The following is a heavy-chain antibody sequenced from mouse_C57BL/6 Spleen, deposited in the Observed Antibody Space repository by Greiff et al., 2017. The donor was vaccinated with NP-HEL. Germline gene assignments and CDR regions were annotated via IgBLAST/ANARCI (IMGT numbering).Heavy chain of an antibody. CDR3: ARDRSSYRYFDV. V-gene: IGHV5-16*01. J-gene: IGHJ1*03. CDR2: INYDGSST. Sequence: EVKVVESEGGLVQPGSSMKLSCTASGFTFSDYYMAWVRQVPEKGLEWVANINYDGSSTYYLDSLKSRFIISRDNAKNILYLQMSSLKSEDTATYYCARDRSSYRYFDVWGTGTTVTVSS. CDR1: GFTFSDYY. D-gene: IGHD1-1*01.